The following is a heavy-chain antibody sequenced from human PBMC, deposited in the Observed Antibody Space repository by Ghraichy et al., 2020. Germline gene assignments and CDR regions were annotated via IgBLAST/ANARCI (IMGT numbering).Heavy chain of an antibody. J-gene: IGHJ4*02. CDR2: ISGSGGST. V-gene: IGHV3-23*01. Sequence: LSLTCAASGFTFSSYAMSWVRQAPGKGLEWVSAISGSGGSTYYADSVKGRFTISRDNSKNTLYLQMNSLRAEDTAVYYCAKEPGGVLRYFDWLLYPDYWGQGTLVTVSS. D-gene: IGHD3-9*01. CDR1: GFTFSSYA. CDR3: AKEPGGVLRYFDWLLYPDY.